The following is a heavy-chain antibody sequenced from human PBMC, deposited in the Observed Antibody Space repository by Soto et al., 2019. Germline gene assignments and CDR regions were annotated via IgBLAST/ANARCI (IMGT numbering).Heavy chain of an antibody. CDR2: ITGTGDST. V-gene: IGHV3-23*01. D-gene: IGHD6-19*01. J-gene: IGHJ4*02. CDR1: GFTFSSYA. Sequence: QPGGSLRLSCEPSGFTFSSYALSWVPQAPGKGLQWVSVITGTGDSTYYADSVKGRFTISRDNSENTVYLQMNSLRADDTAVYYCARTLIYTSGWYDYWGQGTLVTVSS. CDR3: ARTLIYTSGWYDY.